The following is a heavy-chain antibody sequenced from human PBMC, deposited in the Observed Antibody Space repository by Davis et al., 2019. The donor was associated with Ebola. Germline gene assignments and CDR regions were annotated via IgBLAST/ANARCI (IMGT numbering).Heavy chain of an antibody. CDR2: IIPIFGTA. D-gene: IGHD2-15*01. J-gene: IGHJ4*02. V-gene: IGHV1-69*13. CDR1: GYTFTSYY. CDR3: ASASTYCSGGSCYPAH. Sequence: SVKVSCKASGYTFTSYYMHWVRQAPGQGLEWMGGIIPIFGTANYAQKFQGRVTITADESTSTAYMELSSLRSEDTAVYYCASASTYCSGGSCYPAHWGQGTLVTVSS.